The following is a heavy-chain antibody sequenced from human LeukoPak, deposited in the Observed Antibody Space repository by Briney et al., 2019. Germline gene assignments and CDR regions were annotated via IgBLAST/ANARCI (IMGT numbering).Heavy chain of an antibody. J-gene: IGHJ4*02. Sequence: RASVTVSFTASGYTFTDYYMHWVRQAPGQGLEWVAWINPNTGVTNYGQKFQGRVTVSRDTSISTAYMELSSLRSDDTAVYYCARGWVGYCTSTNCRDYWGQGTLVTVSS. CDR3: ARGWVGYCTSTNCRDY. CDR2: INPNTGVT. CDR1: GYTFTDYY. V-gene: IGHV1-2*02. D-gene: IGHD2-2*01.